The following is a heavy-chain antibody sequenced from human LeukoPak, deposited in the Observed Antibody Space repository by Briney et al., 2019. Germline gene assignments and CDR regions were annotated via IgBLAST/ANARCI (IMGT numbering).Heavy chain of an antibody. J-gene: IGHJ4*02. CDR2: INHSGST. Sequence: SETLSLTCAVYGGSFSGYYWSWIRQPPGKGLEWIGEINHSGSTNYNPSLKSQVTISVDTSKNQFSLKLSSVTAADTAVYYCARTSSWSGEIDYWGQGTLVTVSS. CDR3: ARTSSWSGEIDY. D-gene: IGHD6-13*01. V-gene: IGHV4-34*01. CDR1: GGSFSGYY.